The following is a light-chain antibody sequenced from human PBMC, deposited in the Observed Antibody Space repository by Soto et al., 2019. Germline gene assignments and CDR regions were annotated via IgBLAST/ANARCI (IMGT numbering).Light chain of an antibody. J-gene: IGKJ3*01. Sequence: EVVLTQSPGTLSLSPGERATLSCRASQSVSNNYLAWYQQKPGQAPRLLIYGASSRATGIPDRFSGSGSGTDFTLTISSLEPEDFAVYYCQQYGTLITFGPGTKVDI. CDR3: QQYGTLIT. CDR1: QSVSNNY. CDR2: GAS. V-gene: IGKV3-20*01.